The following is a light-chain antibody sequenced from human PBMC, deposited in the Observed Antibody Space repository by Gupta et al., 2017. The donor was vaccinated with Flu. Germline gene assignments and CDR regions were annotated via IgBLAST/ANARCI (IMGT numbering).Light chain of an antibody. V-gene: IGKV1-5*03. J-gene: IGKJ1*01. CDR3: QQYNTYPWT. CDR2: KAS. Sequence: DIQMTQSPSTLSASVGDTVTITCRASQSFSTWLAWYQQKPGKAPKLLIYKASSSETEVPSRFSGSGSGTDFTLTISILQPDDFATYYWQQYNTYPWTFGQGTKVEI. CDR1: QSFSTW.